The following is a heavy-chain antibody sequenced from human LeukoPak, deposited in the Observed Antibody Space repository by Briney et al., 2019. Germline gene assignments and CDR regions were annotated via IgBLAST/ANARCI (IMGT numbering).Heavy chain of an antibody. CDR2: IYPGDSDT. CDR1: GYSFTSYW. V-gene: IGHV5-51*01. CDR3: ARRYNWNRNAFDI. D-gene: IGHD1-1*01. J-gene: IGHJ3*02. Sequence: GESLKISCKGSGYSFTSYWIGLVRQMPGKGLEWMGIIYPGDSDTRYSPSFQGQVTISADKSISTAYLQWSSLKASDTAMYYCARRYNWNRNAFDIWGQGTMVTVSS.